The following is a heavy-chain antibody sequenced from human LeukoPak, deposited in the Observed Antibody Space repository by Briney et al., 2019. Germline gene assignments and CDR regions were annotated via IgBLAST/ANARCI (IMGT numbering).Heavy chain of an antibody. V-gene: IGHV3-30-3*01. CDR3: ARGGAALNSYYYGMDV. D-gene: IGHD6-6*01. CDR1: GFTFSSYA. Sequence: GRSLRLSCAASGFTFSSYAMHWVRQAPGKGLEWVAVISYDGSNKYYADSVKGRFTISRDNSKNTLYLQMNSLRAEDTAVYYCARGGAALNSYYYGMDVWGQGTTVTVSS. J-gene: IGHJ6*02. CDR2: ISYDGSNK.